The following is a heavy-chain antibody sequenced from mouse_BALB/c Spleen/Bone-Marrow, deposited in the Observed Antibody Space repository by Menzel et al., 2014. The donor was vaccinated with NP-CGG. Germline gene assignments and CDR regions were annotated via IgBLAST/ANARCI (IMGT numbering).Heavy chain of an antibody. CDR2: IRNKANGYTT. CDR3: ARDKGRVFFDY. V-gene: IGHV7-3*02. CDR1: GFTFTDYY. J-gene: IGHJ2*01. Sequence: DVKLVESGGGLVQPGGSLRLSCATSGFTFTDYYMNWVRQPPGKALEWLGFIRNKANGYTTEYRASVKGRFTISRDNSQNIPYLQMNTLRAEDSATYYCARDKGRVFFDYWGQGTTLTVSS.